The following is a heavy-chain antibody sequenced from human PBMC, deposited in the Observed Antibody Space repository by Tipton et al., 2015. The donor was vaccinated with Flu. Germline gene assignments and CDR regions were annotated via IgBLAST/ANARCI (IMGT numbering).Heavy chain of an antibody. CDR2: ISSGANSI. CDR1: GFTFSSYE. V-gene: IGHV3-48*03. Sequence: GSLRLSCVASGFTFSSYEMNWVRPAPGKGLEWVSYISSGANSIYYADSLKGRFTIPRDNAKNSRYLRMNSLRAEDTAVYYCARWLQDNNYGLDVWGQGTTVTVSS. D-gene: IGHD5-24*01. CDR3: ARWLQDNNYGLDV. J-gene: IGHJ6*02.